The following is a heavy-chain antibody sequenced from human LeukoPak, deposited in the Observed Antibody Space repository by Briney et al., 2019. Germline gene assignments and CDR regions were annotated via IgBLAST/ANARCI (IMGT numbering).Heavy chain of an antibody. CDR3: AHGGYYDSSGYYYY. CDR2: ISYDGSNK. J-gene: IGHJ4*02. CDR1: GFTFSSYG. D-gene: IGHD3-22*01. Sequence: PGGSLRLSCAASGFTFSSYGMHWVRQAPGKGLEWVAVISYDGSNKYYADSVKGRFTISRDNSKNTLYLQMNSLRAEDTAVYYCAHGGYYDSSGYYYYWGQGTLVTVSS. V-gene: IGHV3-30*03.